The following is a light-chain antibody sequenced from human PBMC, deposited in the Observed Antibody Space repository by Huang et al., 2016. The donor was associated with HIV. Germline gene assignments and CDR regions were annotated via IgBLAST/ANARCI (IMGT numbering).Light chain of an antibody. CDR2: GAS. Sequence: EIVMTQSPATLSVSHGDRATLSCRASQGIGNNLAWYQQKPGHPPRLLNYGASTGATDIPARFSGSGSGTEFTLTISSLQSEDSAIYLCQQYNDWPRITFGPGTKVDLK. CDR1: QGIGNN. V-gene: IGKV3-15*01. J-gene: IGKJ3*01. CDR3: QQYNDWPRIT.